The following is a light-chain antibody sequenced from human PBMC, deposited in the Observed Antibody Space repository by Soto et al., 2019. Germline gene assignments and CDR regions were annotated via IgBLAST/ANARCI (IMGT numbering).Light chain of an antibody. Sequence: DIVLTQSPATLSLSPGEGAILSCRASQSVSNYLAWYQQKPGQAPRLLIYDTSNRAPGIPARFSGSGSGTDFTLTISSLEPEDSAVYYCQQRSNWPPLTFGGGTKVEIK. V-gene: IGKV3-11*01. CDR3: QQRSNWPPLT. CDR1: QSVSNY. J-gene: IGKJ4*01. CDR2: DTS.